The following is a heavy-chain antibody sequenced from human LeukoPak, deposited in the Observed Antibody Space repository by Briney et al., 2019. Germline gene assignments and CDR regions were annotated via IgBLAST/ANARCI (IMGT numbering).Heavy chain of an antibody. Sequence: GSLRLSCAASGFTFSNFGINWVRQAPGKGLEWVSSISASNGTYYADSVRGRFTVSRDNSKNTLYLQMNSLRADDTAIYYCAKASSFAITIFDYWGQGTLVTVPS. CDR2: ISASNGT. CDR1: GFTFSNFG. D-gene: IGHD3-3*01. V-gene: IGHV3-23*01. CDR3: AKASSFAITIFDY. J-gene: IGHJ4*02.